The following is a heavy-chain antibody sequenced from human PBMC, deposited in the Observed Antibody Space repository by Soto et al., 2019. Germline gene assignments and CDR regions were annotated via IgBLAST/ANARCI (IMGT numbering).Heavy chain of an antibody. D-gene: IGHD3-16*01. J-gene: IGHJ6*02. CDR3: ARDHKGDGMDV. CDR2: INYNGTT. Sequence: QVQLQESGPGLVKPSQTLSLTCSVSGGSFSSDSFIWSWVRQFPGKGLEWFGYINYNGTTYYNPSLRSRNTMSVDTSKNQFSLNLSSVTAADTAVYYCARDHKGDGMDVWGQGTTVTVS. CDR1: GGSFSSDSFI. V-gene: IGHV4-31*03.